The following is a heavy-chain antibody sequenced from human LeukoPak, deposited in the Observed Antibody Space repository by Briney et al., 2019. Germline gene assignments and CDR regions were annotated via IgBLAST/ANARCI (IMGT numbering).Heavy chain of an antibody. CDR1: GVTFSSYA. V-gene: IGHV3-23*01. J-gene: IGHJ4*02. CDR3: ARGVDGWGNNRQYYSDY. Sequence: GGSLTLSCAASGVTFSSYAMSWVRQAPGKGLEWVSSISCRGVATYFADSVKGRFTISRDNSKNPLCLQMSGLRAVDTALYYCARGVDGWGNNRQYYSDYWGQGTLVTVSS. D-gene: IGHD3-16*02. CDR2: ISCRGVAT.